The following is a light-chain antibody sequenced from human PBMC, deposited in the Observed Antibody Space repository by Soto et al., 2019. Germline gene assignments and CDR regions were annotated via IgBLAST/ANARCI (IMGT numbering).Light chain of an antibody. V-gene: IGKV1-33*01. CDR3: QQYYNLLTWT. J-gene: IGKJ1*01. Sequence: DIQMTQSPSSLSASVGDRVTITCKASQDISNYLNWYQQKPGKAPKLLIYDASNLETGVTSRFSGSGSGTAFTCTISRLQPEDIATYYCQQYYNLLTWTFCQGTKVEIK. CDR1: QDISNY. CDR2: DAS.